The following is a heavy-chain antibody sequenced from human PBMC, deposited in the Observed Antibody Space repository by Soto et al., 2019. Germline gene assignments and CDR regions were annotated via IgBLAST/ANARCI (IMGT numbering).Heavy chain of an antibody. CDR2: ISGRDENT. J-gene: IGHJ3*01. CDR3: AKDRGTGDYGVNAVEL. CDR1: GFTFSVFA. Sequence: DEQLLESGGGLVQRGGSLRLSCAASGFTFSVFAMSWVRQAPGRGLELVSTISGRDENTYYADSVKGRFTISRDNSKNTLNLQMNSLRGEDTAVYYCAKDRGTGDYGVNAVELWGQGTMVTVSS. D-gene: IGHD4-17*01. V-gene: IGHV3-23*01.